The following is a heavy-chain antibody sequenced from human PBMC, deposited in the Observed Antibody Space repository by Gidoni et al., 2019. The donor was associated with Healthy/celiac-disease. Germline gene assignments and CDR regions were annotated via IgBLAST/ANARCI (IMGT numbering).Heavy chain of an antibody. CDR2: IYYSGST. J-gene: IGHJ5*02. Sequence: QLQLQESGPGLVKPSETLSLTCTVSGGSISSSSYYWGWIRQPPGKGLEWIGSIYYSGSTYYNPSLKSRVTISVDTSKNQFSLKLSSVTAADTAVYYCARDSSTSDPWFDPWGQGTLVTVSS. D-gene: IGHD2-2*01. CDR1: GGSISSSSYY. CDR3: ARDSSTSDPWFDP. V-gene: IGHV4-39*07.